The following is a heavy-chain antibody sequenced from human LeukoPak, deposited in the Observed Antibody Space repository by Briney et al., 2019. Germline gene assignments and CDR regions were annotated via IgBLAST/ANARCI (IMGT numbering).Heavy chain of an antibody. CDR2: ISGSGGCT. V-gene: IGHV3-23*01. D-gene: IGHD3-22*01. J-gene: IGHJ5*02. CDR3: AKDQQGYYDSSGQGWFDP. Sequence: LPGGSLRLSCAASGFTFSSYAMSWVRQAPGKGLEWVSGISGSGGCTYYADSVKGRFTISRDNSKNTLYLQMNSLRAEDTAVYYCAKDQQGYYDSSGQGWFDPWGQGTLVTVSS. CDR1: GFTFSSYA.